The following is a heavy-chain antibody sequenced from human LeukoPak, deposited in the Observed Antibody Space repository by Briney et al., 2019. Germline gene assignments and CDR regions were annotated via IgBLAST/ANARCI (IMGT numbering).Heavy chain of an antibody. V-gene: IGHV4-4*07. CDR2: IYSSGST. CDR1: GGSISNYY. D-gene: IGHD2/OR15-2a*01. CDR3: ARDLGLKSMDY. J-gene: IGHJ4*02. Sequence: SSETLSLTCSVSGGSISNYYWGWIRQPAGKGLEWIVRIYSSGSTNYNPSLKSRVTMSVDTSKNHFSLKLSSVTAADTAVYYCARDLGLKSMDYWGQGTLVSVSS.